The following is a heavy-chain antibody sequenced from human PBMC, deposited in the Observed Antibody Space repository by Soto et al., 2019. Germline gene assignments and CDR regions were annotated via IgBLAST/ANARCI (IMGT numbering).Heavy chain of an antibody. V-gene: IGHV4-39*01. Sequence: SLPCTVYGGSISSSTCYCGRLPQPTGKGLEWIGSIYYSGSTYYNPCLKSRVTISVDTSKNQFSLKLSSVTAADTAVYYCPSLKVADYVDYWGQGTLVTVS. CDR1: GGSISSSTCY. D-gene: IGHD2-15*01. J-gene: IGHJ4*02. CDR2: IYYSGST. CDR3: PSLKVADYVDY.